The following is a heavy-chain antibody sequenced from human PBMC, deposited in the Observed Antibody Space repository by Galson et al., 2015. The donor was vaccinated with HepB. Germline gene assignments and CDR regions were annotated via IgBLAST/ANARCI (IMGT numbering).Heavy chain of an antibody. V-gene: IGHV3-7*03. CDR1: GFTFSSYW. CDR3: ARGGYCSSTSCYYYYGMDV. J-gene: IGHJ6*02. CDR2: IKQDGSEK. Sequence: SLRLSCAASGFTFSSYWMSWVRQAPGKGLEWVANIKQDGSEKYYVDSVKGRFTISRDNAKNSLYLQMNSLRAEDTAVYYCARGGYCSSTSCYYYYGMDVWGQGTTVTVSS. D-gene: IGHD2-2*01.